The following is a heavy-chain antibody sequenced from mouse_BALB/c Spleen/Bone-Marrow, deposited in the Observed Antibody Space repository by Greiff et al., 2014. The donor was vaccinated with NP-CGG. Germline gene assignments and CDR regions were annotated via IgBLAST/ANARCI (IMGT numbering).Heavy chain of an antibody. V-gene: IGHV2-9*02. CDR1: GFSLTSYG. Sequence: VMLVESGPGLVAPSQSLSITCTVSGFSLTSYGVHWVRQPPGKGLEWLGVIWADGSTNYNSALMSRLSISKDNSKSQVFLKMNSLQTDDTATYYCSRITTATGAMDYWGQGTSVTVSS. CDR3: SRITTATGAMDY. CDR2: IWADGST. J-gene: IGHJ4*01. D-gene: IGHD1-2*01.